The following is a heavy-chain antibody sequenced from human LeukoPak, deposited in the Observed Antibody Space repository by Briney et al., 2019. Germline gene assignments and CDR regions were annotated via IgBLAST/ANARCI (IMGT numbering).Heavy chain of an antibody. CDR3: ARDEGRGWCGGDCYETFDY. Sequence: ASVKVSCKASGGTFSSYAISWVRQAPGQGLEWMGRIIPIFGIANYAQKFQGRVTITADKSTSTAYMELSSLRSEGTAVYYCARDEGRGWCGGDCYETFDYWGQGTLVTVSS. J-gene: IGHJ4*02. D-gene: IGHD2-21*02. V-gene: IGHV1-69*04. CDR2: IIPIFGIA. CDR1: GGTFSSYA.